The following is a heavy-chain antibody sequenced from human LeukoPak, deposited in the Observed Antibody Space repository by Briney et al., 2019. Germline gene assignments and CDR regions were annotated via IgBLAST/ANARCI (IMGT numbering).Heavy chain of an antibody. J-gene: IGHJ4*02. CDR3: AKGDGSWNFDY. D-gene: IGHD6-13*01. Sequence: GGSLRLSCAASGFTFSTYGMHWVRQAPGKGLEWVAFIRYDDKYYADSVKGRFTISRDNSKNTLYLQMNSLRAEDTAVYYCAKGDGSWNFDYWGQGTLVTVSS. CDR2: IRYDDK. CDR1: GFTFSTYG. V-gene: IGHV3-30*02.